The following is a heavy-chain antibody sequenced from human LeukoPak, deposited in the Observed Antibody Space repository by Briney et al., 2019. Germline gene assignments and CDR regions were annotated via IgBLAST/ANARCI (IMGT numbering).Heavy chain of an antibody. V-gene: IGHV3-23*01. CDR1: GFTFSSYG. J-gene: IGHJ4*02. CDR2: ISGSGGST. Sequence: GGSLRLSCAASGFTFSSYGMSWVRQAPGKGLEWVSAISGSGGSTYYADSVKGRFTISRDNSKNTLYLQMNSLRAEDTAVYYCARVTGYVIEDNFDYWGQGTLVTVSS. CDR3: ARVTGYVIEDNFDY. D-gene: IGHD2-15*01.